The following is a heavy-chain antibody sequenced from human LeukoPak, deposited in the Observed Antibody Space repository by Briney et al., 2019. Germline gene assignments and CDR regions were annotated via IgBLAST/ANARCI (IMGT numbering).Heavy chain of an antibody. V-gene: IGHV3-30*18. CDR3: AKDRGSGSYFWVFDY. CDR2: ISYDGSNK. Sequence: PGGSLRLSCAASGFTFSSYGMHWVRQAPGKGLEWVAVISYDGSNKYYADSVKGRFTISRDNSKNTLYLQMNSLRAEDTAVYYCAKDRGSGSYFWVFDYWGQGTLVTVSS. D-gene: IGHD3-10*01. J-gene: IGHJ4*02. CDR1: GFTFSSYG.